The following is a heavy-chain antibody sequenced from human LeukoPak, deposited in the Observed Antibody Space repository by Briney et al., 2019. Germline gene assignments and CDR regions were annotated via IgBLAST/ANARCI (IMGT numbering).Heavy chain of an antibody. CDR2: IIPVFVTA. CDR1: GYTFTSYY. V-gene: IGHV1-69*13. CDR3: ATRASKAAGVDWYFDL. Sequence: SVKVSCKASGYTFTSYYMHWVRQAPGQGLEWMGGIIPVFVTANYAQRFQGRVTITADESTSTAYMELSSLRSEDTAVYYCATRASKAAGVDWYFDLWGRGTLVTVSS. D-gene: IGHD6-13*01. J-gene: IGHJ2*01.